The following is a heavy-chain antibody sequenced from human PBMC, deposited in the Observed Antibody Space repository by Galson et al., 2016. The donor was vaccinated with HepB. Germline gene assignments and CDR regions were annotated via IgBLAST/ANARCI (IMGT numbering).Heavy chain of an antibody. D-gene: IGHD5-18*01. J-gene: IGHJ6*02. CDR2: ISSSSSYI. CDR1: GFTFSSYS. V-gene: IGHV3-21*01. Sequence: SLRLSCAASGFTFSSYSMNWVRQAPGKGLEWVSSISSSSSYIYYADSVKGRFTISRDNAKSSLYLQMNSLRAEDTAVYYCARDWIPYYYYGMDVRGQGTTVTVSS. CDR3: ARDWIPYYYYGMDV.